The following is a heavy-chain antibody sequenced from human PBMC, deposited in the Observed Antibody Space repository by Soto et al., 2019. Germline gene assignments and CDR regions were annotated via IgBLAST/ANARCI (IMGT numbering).Heavy chain of an antibody. Sequence: PSETLSLTCAVYGGSFSGYYWTWIRQPPGTGLEWIGEINHSGSTNYNPSLKSRVTISVDTSKNQFSLKLTSVTAADTAVYYCARYKITGHFDNWGQETLFTVSS. J-gene: IGHJ4*02. CDR1: GGSFSGYY. CDR3: ARYKITGHFDN. CDR2: INHSGST. V-gene: IGHV4-34*01. D-gene: IGHD1-1*01.